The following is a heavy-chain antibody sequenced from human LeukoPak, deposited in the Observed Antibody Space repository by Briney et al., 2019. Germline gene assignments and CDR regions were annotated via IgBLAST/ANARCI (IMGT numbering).Heavy chain of an antibody. CDR1: GFTFDDYT. CDR3: AKAGHWGIVVVRDYFDY. Sequence: TGGSLRLSCAASGFTFDDYTMYWVRQAPGKGLEWVSLISWDGGSTYYADSVKGRFTISRDNSKNSLYLQMNSLRTEDTALYYCAKAGHWGIVVVRDYFDYWGQGTLVTVSS. CDR2: ISWDGGST. V-gene: IGHV3-43*01. J-gene: IGHJ4*02. D-gene: IGHD3-22*01.